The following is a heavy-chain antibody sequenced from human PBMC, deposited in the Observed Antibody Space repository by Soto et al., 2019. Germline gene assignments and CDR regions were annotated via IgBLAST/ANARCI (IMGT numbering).Heavy chain of an antibody. CDR2: IYYSGST. D-gene: IGHD6-19*01. V-gene: IGHV4-61*01. CDR3: ARDREAGYNFYYGMDV. Sequence: SETLSLTCTVSGGSVSSGRYYWSWIRQPPGKGLEWIGYIYYSGSTKYNPSLKSRVTISVDTSKNQFSLKLSSVTAADTAVYYCARDREAGYNFYYGMDVWGQGTTVTVSS. CDR1: GGSVSSGRYY. J-gene: IGHJ6*02.